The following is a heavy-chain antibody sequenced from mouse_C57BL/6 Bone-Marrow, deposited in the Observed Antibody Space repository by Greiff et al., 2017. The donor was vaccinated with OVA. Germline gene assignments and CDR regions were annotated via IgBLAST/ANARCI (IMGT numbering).Heavy chain of an antibody. CDR3: ARYNRLPYYYAMDY. Sequence: EVKLMESGGGLVQPGGSLSLSCAASGFTFTDYYMSWVRQPPGKALEWLGFIRNKANGYTTEYSASVKCRFTISSDNSQSILYLQLNALRADDSATSYCARYNRLPYYYAMDYWGQGTSVTVSS. CDR2: IRNKANGYTT. V-gene: IGHV7-3*01. CDR1: GFTFTDYY. D-gene: IGHD2-2*01. J-gene: IGHJ4*01.